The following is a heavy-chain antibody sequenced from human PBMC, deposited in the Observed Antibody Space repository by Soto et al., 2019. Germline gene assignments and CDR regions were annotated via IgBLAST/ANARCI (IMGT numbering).Heavy chain of an antibody. CDR2: IIPIFGTA. CDR1: GGTFSSYA. J-gene: IGHJ4*02. V-gene: IGHV1-69*12. Sequence: QVQLVQSGAEVKKPGSSVKVSCKASGGTFSSYAISWVRQAPGQGPEWMGGIIPIFGTANYAQKFQGRVTITEDESTSTADMELSRLRSEDTAVYYCAREGSDGGSYVRNFDYWGQGTLVTVSS. CDR3: AREGSDGGSYVRNFDY. D-gene: IGHD1-26*01.